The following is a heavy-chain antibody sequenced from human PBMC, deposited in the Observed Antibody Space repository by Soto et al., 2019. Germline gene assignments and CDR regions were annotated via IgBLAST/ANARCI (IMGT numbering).Heavy chain of an antibody. J-gene: IGHJ4*02. Sequence: GASVKVSCKASGGTFSSYTISWVRQAPGQGLEWMGRIIPILGIANYAQKFQGRVTITADKSTSTAYMELSSLRSEDTAVYYCAREPSSIAARYLDYWGQGTLVTVSS. V-gene: IGHV1-69*04. D-gene: IGHD6-6*01. CDR3: AREPSSIAARYLDY. CDR2: IIPILGIA. CDR1: GGTFSSYT.